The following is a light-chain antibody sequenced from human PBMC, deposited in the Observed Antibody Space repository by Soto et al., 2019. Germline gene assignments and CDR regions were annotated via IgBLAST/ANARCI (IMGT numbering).Light chain of an antibody. CDR2: DTS. J-gene: IGKJ5*01. CDR1: QSVSSN. V-gene: IGKV3-20*01. CDR3: QQYGTSEII. Sequence: ALTQSPGTLSSSPGERATLSCRASQSVSSNFAWYQVKPGQAPRLLIYDTSSRATGIPDRFSGSGSGTDFTLTITRLEPEDFAVFYCQQYGTSEIIFGQGTRLEI.